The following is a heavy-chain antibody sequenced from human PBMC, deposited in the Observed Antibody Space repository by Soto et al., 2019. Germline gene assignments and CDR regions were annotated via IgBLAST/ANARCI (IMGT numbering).Heavy chain of an antibody. CDR1: GGSISSSSYY. CDR2: IYYSGST. V-gene: IGHV4-39*01. Sequence: PSETLSLTCTVSGGSISSSSYYWGWIRQPPGKGLEWIGSIYYSGSTYYNPSLKSRVTISVDTSKNQFSLKLSSVTAADTAVYYCASLYYDFWSGYYTNDYWGQGTLVTVSS. D-gene: IGHD3-3*01. J-gene: IGHJ4*02. CDR3: ASLYYDFWSGYYTNDY.